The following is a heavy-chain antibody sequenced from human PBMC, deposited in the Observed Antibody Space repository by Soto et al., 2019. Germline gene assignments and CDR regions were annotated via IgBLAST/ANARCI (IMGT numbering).Heavy chain of an antibody. CDR2: ISYDGIHI. D-gene: IGHD1-1*01. CDR3: ARDGEAMRFRTGTTLYSGMDX. V-gene: IGHV3-30-3*01. J-gene: IGHJ6*02. Sequence: LSISCAVSGFTFNTFAMHWFRQAPGKGLEWVAVISYDGIHIYYPDSVKGRFTISRDNSKNTLYLQMNRLRPEDTAVYYCARDGEAMRFRTGTTLYSGMDXWGQVTMDPVS. CDR1: GFTFNTFA.